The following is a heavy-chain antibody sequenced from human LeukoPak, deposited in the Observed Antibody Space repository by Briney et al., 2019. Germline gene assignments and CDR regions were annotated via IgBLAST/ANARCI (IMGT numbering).Heavy chain of an antibody. J-gene: IGHJ3*02. V-gene: IGHV5-51*01. Sequence: GESLKISCKGSGYSFTSYWIAWVRQMPGKGLEWMGIMYPGDSDARYSPSFQDQVTMSADKSISTAYLQWSSLKASDTAMYYCARPDYSGQSRPYDIWGQGTMVTVSS. CDR3: ARPDYSGQSRPYDI. CDR1: GYSFTSYW. D-gene: IGHD4-23*01. CDR2: MYPGDSDA.